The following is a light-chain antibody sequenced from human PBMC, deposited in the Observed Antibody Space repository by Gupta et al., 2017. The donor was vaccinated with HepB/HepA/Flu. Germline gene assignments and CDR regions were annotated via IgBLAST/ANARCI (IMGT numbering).Light chain of an antibody. V-gene: IGKV3-11*01. Sequence: EIVLTQSPATLSLSPGERATLSCRASQSVTTYLAWYQQKPGQAPRLLIYDTSNRATGIPARFSGSGSGTDFTLTISSLEPEDFAVYYCQQRSNWPITFGQGTLLETK. CDR2: DTS. CDR3: QQRSNWPIT. CDR1: QSVTTY. J-gene: IGKJ5*01.